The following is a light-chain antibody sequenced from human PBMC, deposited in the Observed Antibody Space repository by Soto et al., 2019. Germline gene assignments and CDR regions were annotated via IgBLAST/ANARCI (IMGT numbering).Light chain of an antibody. V-gene: IGLV2-14*01. CDR1: SSDIGAYDY. CDR2: EVS. Sequence: QSALTQPASLSGSPGQSITISCTGTSSDIGAYDYVSWFQHHPGKAPKLIIFEVSNRPSGISDRFSGFKSANTAYLTISGVQPEDEADYHCSSYTTIKTVVFGGGTKLTVL. CDR3: SSYTTIKTVV. J-gene: IGLJ2*01.